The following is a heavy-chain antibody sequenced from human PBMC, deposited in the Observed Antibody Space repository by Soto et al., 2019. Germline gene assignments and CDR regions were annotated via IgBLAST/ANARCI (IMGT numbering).Heavy chain of an antibody. CDR1: GGSISNYY. J-gene: IGHJ5*01. Sequence: PSETLSLTCTVSGGSISNYYWTWIRQPAGKGLEWIGRIYTSGSTNYNPSLKSRLTMSVDTSKNQFSLKLTSATAADTALYYCARQTTYSSSWYDYWGHGTLVTVSS. CDR3: ARQTTYSSSWYDY. CDR2: IYTSGST. V-gene: IGHV4-4*07. D-gene: IGHD6-13*01.